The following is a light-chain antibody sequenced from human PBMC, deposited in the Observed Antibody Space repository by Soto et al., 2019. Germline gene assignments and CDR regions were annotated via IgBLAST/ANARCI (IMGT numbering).Light chain of an antibody. J-gene: IGKJ2*01. Sequence: DIQMTQSPSTLSASVGDRVTITCRASQSITTWLAWYQQKPGKAPKLLIYKATNLQSGVPSRFSGSGSGTEFSLPISSLQAEDFAIYYCQQYNDYQYTFGQGTKLEIK. CDR2: KAT. CDR3: QQYNDYQYT. CDR1: QSITTW. V-gene: IGKV1-5*03.